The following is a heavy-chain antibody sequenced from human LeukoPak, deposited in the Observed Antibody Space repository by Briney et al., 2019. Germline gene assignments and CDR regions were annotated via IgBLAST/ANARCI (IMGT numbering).Heavy chain of an antibody. D-gene: IGHD3-22*01. J-gene: IGHJ4*02. CDR3: ARDIYHSGGYYYDY. CDR1: GFSFGTYG. Sequence: PGRSLRLSCAGSGFSFGTYGMHWVRKAPGKGLEWVALIWYDASNKYYADSVKGRFTISRDNSKNTLYLQMNSLRAEDTAVYYCARDIYHSGGYYYDYWGQGTLVTVSS. CDR2: IWYDASNK. V-gene: IGHV3-33*01.